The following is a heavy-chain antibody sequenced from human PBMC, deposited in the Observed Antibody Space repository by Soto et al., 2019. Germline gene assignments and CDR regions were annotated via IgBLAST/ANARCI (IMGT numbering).Heavy chain of an antibody. J-gene: IGHJ4*02. D-gene: IGHD4-17*01. V-gene: IGHV4-39*01. CDR1: GGSISSSSYY. Sequence: QLQLQESGPGLVKPSETLSLTCTVSGGSISSSSYYWGWIRQPPGKGLEWFGSIYYSGSTYCTPSLKSRDTKSVDTSKSQFPLKLSSVTAADTAVYYCASPNTVTKDIDEWGQGTLVTVSS. CDR3: ASPNTVTKDIDE. CDR2: IYYSGST.